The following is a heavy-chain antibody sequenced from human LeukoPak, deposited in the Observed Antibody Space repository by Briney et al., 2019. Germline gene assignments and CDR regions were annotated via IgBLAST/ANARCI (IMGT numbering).Heavy chain of an antibody. D-gene: IGHD3-3*01. CDR3: ARDRRDYDFWSGSPGAFDI. Sequence: SETLSLTCTVSGGSISSYYWSWIRQPPGKGLEWIGYIYYSGSTNYNPSLKSRVTISVDTSKNQFSLKLSSVTAADTAVYYCARDRRDYDFWSGSPGAFDIWGQGTMVTVSS. CDR1: GGSISSYY. J-gene: IGHJ3*02. CDR2: IYYSGST. V-gene: IGHV4-59*12.